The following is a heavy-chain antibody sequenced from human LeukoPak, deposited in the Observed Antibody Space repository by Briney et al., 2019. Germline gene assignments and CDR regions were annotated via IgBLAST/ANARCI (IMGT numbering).Heavy chain of an antibody. CDR2: MHYSGNT. CDR1: GGSISSYY. V-gene: IGHV4-59*01. J-gene: IGHJ6*02. Sequence: SETLSLTCTVSGGSISSYYWSWIRHSPGKGLESIGYMHYSGNTKYNSSLKSRVTISLDTSKNQFSLRLSSVTAADTAVYYCASLIRQGHYAMDVWGQGTMVTVSS. CDR3: ASLIRQGHYAMDV.